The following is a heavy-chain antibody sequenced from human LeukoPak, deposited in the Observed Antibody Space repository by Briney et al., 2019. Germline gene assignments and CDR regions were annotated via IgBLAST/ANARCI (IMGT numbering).Heavy chain of an antibody. Sequence: PSETLSLTCAVYGGSFSGYYWSWIRQPPGKGLEWIGEINHSGSTNYNPSLKSRVTISVDTSKNQFSLRLSSVTAADTAVYYCARLDNWNDARLNYWGQGTLVTVSS. CDR2: INHSGST. D-gene: IGHD1-20*01. CDR1: GGSFSGYY. CDR3: ARLDNWNDARLNY. V-gene: IGHV4-34*01. J-gene: IGHJ4*02.